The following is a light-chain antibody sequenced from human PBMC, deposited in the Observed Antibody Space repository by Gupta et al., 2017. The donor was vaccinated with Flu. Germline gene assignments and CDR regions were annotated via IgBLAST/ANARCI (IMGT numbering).Light chain of an antibody. CDR3: QQYYNPPMYS. J-gene: IGKJ2*01. Sequence: DIVMTQSPDSLAVSLGERATINCKSSQSVLYRSDNKKNYLAWYQQKPGQPPKLLIYWASTRESGVPERFSGSGSGTDFTLSISSLQAEDVAVYYCQQYYNPPMYSFGQGTRLEIK. CDR1: QSVLYRSDNKKNY. CDR2: WAS. V-gene: IGKV4-1*01.